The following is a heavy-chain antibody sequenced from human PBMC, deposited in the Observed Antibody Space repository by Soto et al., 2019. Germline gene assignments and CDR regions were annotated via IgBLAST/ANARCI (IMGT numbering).Heavy chain of an antibody. D-gene: IGHD6-6*01. CDR3: ARHRGIAARPKSNYYGMDV. CDR1: GYSFTSYW. CDR2: IGPSDSYT. Sequence: GESLKISCKGSGYSFTSYWISWVRQMPGKGLEWMGRIGPSDSYTNYSPSFQGHVTISADKSISTAYLQWSSLKASDTAMYYCARHRGIAARPKSNYYGMDVWGQGTTVTVSS. V-gene: IGHV5-10-1*01. J-gene: IGHJ6*02.